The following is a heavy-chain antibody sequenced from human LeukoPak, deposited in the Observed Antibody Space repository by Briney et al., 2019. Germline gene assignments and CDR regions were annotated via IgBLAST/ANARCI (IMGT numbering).Heavy chain of an antibody. D-gene: IGHD6-19*01. Sequence: GGSLRLSCAASGFTFSSYAMSWVRQAPGKGLEWVSAISGSGGSTYYADSVKGRFTISRDNSKNTLYLQMNSLRAEDTAVYYCAKDPAANPRKKRGYSSGWYGAGVFDYWGQGTLVTVSS. CDR1: GFTFSSYA. CDR2: ISGSGGST. V-gene: IGHV3-23*01. J-gene: IGHJ4*02. CDR3: AKDPAANPRKKRGYSSGWYGAGVFDY.